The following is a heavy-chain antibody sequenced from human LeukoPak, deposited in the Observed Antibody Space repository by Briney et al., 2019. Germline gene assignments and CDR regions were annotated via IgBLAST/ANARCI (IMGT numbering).Heavy chain of an antibody. CDR1: GYTFTSYD. V-gene: IGHV1-8*03. CDR3: ARRDGYNYVDY. CDR2: MNPNSGNT. J-gene: IGHJ4*02. Sequence: ASAKVSCKASGYTFTSYDINWVRQATGQGLERMGWMNPNSGNTGYAQKFQGRVTITRNTSISTAYMELSSLRSEDTAVYYCARRDGYNYVDYWGQGTLVTVSS. D-gene: IGHD5-24*01.